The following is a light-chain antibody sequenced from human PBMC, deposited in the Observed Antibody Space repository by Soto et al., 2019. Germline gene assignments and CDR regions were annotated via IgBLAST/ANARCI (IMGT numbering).Light chain of an antibody. V-gene: IGLV1-44*01. CDR3: SSYTSDNRDYV. CDR1: RSNIGSKT. Sequence: QSVLTQPPSASGTPGQRVTISCSESRSNIGSKTVYWYQHLPGTAPKLLIHSNNQRPSGVPDRFSGSKSGTSASLAISGLQAEDEAAYYCSSYTSDNRDYVFATGTKVTVL. CDR2: SNN. J-gene: IGLJ1*01.